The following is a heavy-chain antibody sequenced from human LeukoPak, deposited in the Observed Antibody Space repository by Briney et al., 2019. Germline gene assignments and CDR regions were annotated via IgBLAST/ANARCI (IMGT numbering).Heavy chain of an antibody. D-gene: IGHD3-3*01. V-gene: IGHV4-34*01. CDR2: INHSGST. J-gene: IGHJ4*02. CDR3: ARLTYYDFWSGLYYFDY. Sequence: SETLSLTCAVYGGSFSGYYWSWIRQPPGKGLEWIGEINHSGSTNYNPSLKSRVTISVDTSKNQFSLKLSSVTAADTAVYYCARLTYYDFWSGLYYFDYWGQGTLVTVSS. CDR1: GGSFSGYY.